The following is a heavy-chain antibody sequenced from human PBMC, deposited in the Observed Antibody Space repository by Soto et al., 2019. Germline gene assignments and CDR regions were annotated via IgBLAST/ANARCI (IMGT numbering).Heavy chain of an antibody. J-gene: IGHJ3*02. V-gene: IGHV1-18*01. CDR3: ARGASTVVTRDDAFDI. CDR2: ISAYNGNT. CDR1: GYTFTTYG. Sequence: ASVKVSCKASGYTFTTYGITWVRQAPGQGLEWMGWISAYNGNTNYAQELQGRVTMTTDTSTSTAYMELRSLRSDDTAVYYCARGASTVVTRDDAFDIWGKGTLVTVSS. D-gene: IGHD4-17*01.